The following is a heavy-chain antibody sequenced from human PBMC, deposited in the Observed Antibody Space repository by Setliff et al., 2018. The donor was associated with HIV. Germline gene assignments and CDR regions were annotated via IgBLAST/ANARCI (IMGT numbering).Heavy chain of an antibody. CDR1: GFTFSNNW. D-gene: IGHD5-12*01. CDR2: IKQDGSEK. Sequence: GGSLRLSCAASGFTFSNNWMAWVRLAPGKGLEWVANIKQDGSEKYYVDSVKGRFTISRDNAKNSLYLQMNSLRAEDTAVYYCAKDPRAAVATICDYWGQGTLVTVSS. J-gene: IGHJ4*02. CDR3: AKDPRAAVATICDY. V-gene: IGHV3-7*05.